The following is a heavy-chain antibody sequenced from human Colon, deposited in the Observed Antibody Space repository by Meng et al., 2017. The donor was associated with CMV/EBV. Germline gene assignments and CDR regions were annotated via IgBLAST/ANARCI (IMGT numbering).Heavy chain of an antibody. CDR2: MSHSGAS. V-gene: IGHV4-4*01. D-gene: IGHD6-19*01. CDR1: GASISGGYW. J-gene: IGHJ4*02. Sequence: CAVSGASISGGYWWTWVRQPPGKGLEWIVEMSHSGASNYNPSLKSRVTMSVDKSKNQFSLNLISVTAADTAVYFCASSSGWWRIDSWGQGALVTVSS. CDR3: ASSSGWWRIDS.